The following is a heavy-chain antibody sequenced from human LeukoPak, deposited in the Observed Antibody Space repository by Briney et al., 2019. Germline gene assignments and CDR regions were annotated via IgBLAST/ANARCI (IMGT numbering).Heavy chain of an antibody. CDR3: ARGRFLEWFEGYYYYMDV. D-gene: IGHD3-3*01. CDR1: GFTFSSYW. CDR2: INSDGSST. V-gene: IGHV3-74*01. J-gene: IGHJ6*03. Sequence: GGSLRLSCAASGFTFSSYWMHWVRQAPGKGLVWVSRINSDGSSTSYADSVKGRFTISRDNAKNTLYLQMNSLRAEDTAVYYCARGRFLEWFEGYYYYMDVWGKGTTVTVSS.